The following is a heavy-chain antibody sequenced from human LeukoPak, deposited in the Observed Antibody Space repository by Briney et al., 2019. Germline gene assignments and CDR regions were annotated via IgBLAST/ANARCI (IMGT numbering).Heavy chain of an antibody. J-gene: IGHJ4*02. CDR2: IYYSGST. V-gene: IGHV4-30-4*01. Sequence: SETLSLTCTVSGGSISSGDYYWGWIRQPPGKGLEWIVYIYYSGSTYYNPSLKSRFTISVDTSKNQFSLKLSSVTAADTAVYYCAREGYCSGGSCYSGIDYWGQGTLVTVSS. CDR3: AREGYCSGGSCYSGIDY. CDR1: GGSISSGDYY. D-gene: IGHD2-15*01.